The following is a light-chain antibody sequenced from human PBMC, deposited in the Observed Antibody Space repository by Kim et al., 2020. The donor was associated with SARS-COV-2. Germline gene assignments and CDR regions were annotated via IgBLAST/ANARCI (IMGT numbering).Light chain of an antibody. J-gene: IGLJ3*02. CDR1: SLRSYY. CDR3: NSRDSSGNVV. CDR2: GKN. Sequence: SSELTQDPAVSVALGQTVRITCQGDSLRSYYASWYQQKPGQAPVLVIYGKNNLPSGIPDRFSGSSSGNTASLTITGAQAEDEADYYCNSRDSSGNVVFGGGTQLTVL. V-gene: IGLV3-19*01.